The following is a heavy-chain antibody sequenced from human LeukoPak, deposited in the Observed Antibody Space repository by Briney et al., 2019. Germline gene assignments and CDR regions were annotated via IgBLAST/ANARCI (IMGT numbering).Heavy chain of an antibody. V-gene: IGHV1-2*02. J-gene: IGHJ4*02. CDR2: INPNSGGT. CDR1: GYTFTGYY. Sequence: ASVNVSCTASGYTFTGYYMHWVRQAPGQGLEWMGWINPNSGGTNYAQTFQGRVTMTRDTSISTAYLELSRLRSDDTAVYYCGRGIGIREHLAPAPGGYWGQGTLVTVSS. D-gene: IGHD1-26*01. CDR3: GRGIGIREHLAPAPGGY.